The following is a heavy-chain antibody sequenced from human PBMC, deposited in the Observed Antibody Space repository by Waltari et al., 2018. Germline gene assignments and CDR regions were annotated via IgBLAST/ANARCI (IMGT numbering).Heavy chain of an antibody. CDR2: INPNSGGT. J-gene: IGHJ4*02. CDR3: AMRYCSGGSCQGFDY. Sequence: QVQLVQSGAEVKKSGASVKVSCKASGYTFTGYYMHWVRQAPGQGLEWMGRINPNSGGTNYAQKFQGRVTMTRDTSISTAYMELSRLRSDDTAVYYCAMRYCSGGSCQGFDYWGQGTLVTVSS. CDR1: GYTFTGYY. D-gene: IGHD2-15*01. V-gene: IGHV1-2*06.